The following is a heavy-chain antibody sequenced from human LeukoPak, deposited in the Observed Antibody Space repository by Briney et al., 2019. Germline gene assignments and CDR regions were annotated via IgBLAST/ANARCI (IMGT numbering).Heavy chain of an antibody. CDR1: GFTFTSSA. Sequence: SVKVSCKASGFTFTSSAMQWVRQARGQRLEWIGWIVVGSGNTNYAQKFQERVTITRDMSTSTAYMELSSLRSEDTAVYYCARVAASRSSSPWFDPWGQGTLVTVSS. CDR3: ARVAASRSSSPWFDP. D-gene: IGHD6-6*01. CDR2: IVVGSGNT. V-gene: IGHV1-58*02. J-gene: IGHJ5*02.